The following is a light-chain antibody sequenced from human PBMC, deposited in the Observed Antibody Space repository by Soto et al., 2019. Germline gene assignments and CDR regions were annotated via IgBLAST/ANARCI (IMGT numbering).Light chain of an antibody. CDR2: KAS. Sequence: DIQMTQSPSTLSASVGDRVTITCRASQSLSSWLAWYQQKPGKAPKLLIYKASSLESGVPSRFSGSGSGTEFTLTISSLQPDDFATYYCQQYNSYSLWTFGQGTKVEIK. J-gene: IGKJ1*01. CDR3: QQYNSYSLWT. V-gene: IGKV1-5*03. CDR1: QSLSSW.